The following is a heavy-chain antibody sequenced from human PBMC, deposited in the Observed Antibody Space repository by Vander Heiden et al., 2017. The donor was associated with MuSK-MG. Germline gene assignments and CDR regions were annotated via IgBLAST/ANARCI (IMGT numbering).Heavy chain of an antibody. CDR1: GFMFTKYA. J-gene: IGHJ4*02. CDR3: AKDLTPGHVVGGSGADY. CDR2: IGTSGSGT. D-gene: IGHD1-26*01. V-gene: IGHV3-23*01. Sequence: EVQLLKSGGGLVQPGGSLRLSCAASGFMFTKYAMTWVRQAPGKGLEWVSGIGTSGSGTYYSDSVKGRFIISRDNSKNTLHLQMDSLRAEDTAVYYCAKDLTPGHVVGGSGADYWGQGTLVTVSS.